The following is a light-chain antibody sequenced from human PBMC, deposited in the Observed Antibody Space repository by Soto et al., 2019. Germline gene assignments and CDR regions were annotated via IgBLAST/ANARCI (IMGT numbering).Light chain of an antibody. Sequence: QSVLTQSASVSGSPGQSITISCTGTSSDVGSYNFVSWYQQHPGKAPKVVIYEGSKRPSGVSNRFSGSKSGNTASLTISGLQAEDEANYYCCSYAGSDTWVFGGGTKVTVL. CDR3: CSYAGSDTWV. V-gene: IGLV2-23*01. CDR2: EGS. CDR1: SSDVGSYNF. J-gene: IGLJ3*02.